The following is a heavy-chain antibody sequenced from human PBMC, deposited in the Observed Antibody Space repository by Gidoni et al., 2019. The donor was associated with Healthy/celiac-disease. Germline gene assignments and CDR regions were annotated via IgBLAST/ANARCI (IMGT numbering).Heavy chain of an antibody. Sequence: EVQLLESGGGLVQPGGSRRLSWAAAGLTFSSDARRWVRQAPGKGLEWVSAISGSGVSTYYADSVKGRFTISRDNSKNTLYLQMNSLRAEDTAVYYCAKDGYYDSSGYYHDYYYYYGMDVWGQGTTVTVSS. CDR1: GLTFSSDA. D-gene: IGHD3-22*01. V-gene: IGHV3-23*01. J-gene: IGHJ6*02. CDR3: AKDGYYDSSGYYHDYYYYYGMDV. CDR2: ISGSGVST.